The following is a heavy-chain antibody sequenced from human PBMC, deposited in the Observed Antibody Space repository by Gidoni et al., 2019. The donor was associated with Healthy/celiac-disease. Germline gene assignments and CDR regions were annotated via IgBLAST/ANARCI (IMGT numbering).Heavy chain of an antibody. CDR2: ISSSSSTI. Sequence: EVQLVESGGGLVQPGGSLRLSCAASGFTFSSYSMNWVRQAPGKGLEWVSYISSSSSTIYYADSVKGRFTISRDNAKNSLYLQMNSLRAEDTAVYYCARDRVDYGDLYYFDYWGQGTLVTVSS. CDR3: ARDRVDYGDLYYFDY. V-gene: IGHV3-48*01. D-gene: IGHD4-17*01. CDR1: GFTFSSYS. J-gene: IGHJ4*02.